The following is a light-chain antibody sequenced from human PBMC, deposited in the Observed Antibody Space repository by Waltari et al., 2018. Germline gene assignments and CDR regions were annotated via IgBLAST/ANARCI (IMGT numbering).Light chain of an antibody. Sequence: QSVLTQPPSASGTPGQRVTISCSGSSSNLGSNTVNWYQQLPGTAPKLLSYSNNQRPSGVPDRFSGSKSGTSASLAISGLQSEDEADYYCAAWDDSLNGLYVFGTGTKVTVL. J-gene: IGLJ1*01. V-gene: IGLV1-44*01. CDR2: SNN. CDR3: AAWDDSLNGLYV. CDR1: SSNLGSNT.